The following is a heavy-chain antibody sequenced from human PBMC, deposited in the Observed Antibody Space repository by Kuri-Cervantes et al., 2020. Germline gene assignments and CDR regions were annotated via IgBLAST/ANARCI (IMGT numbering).Heavy chain of an antibody. D-gene: IGHD3-10*01. J-gene: IGHJ4*02. CDR1: GFTFSSYA. CDR2: ISYGGSNK. Sequence: GGSLRLSCAASGFTFSSYAMHWVRQAPGKGLEWVAVISYGGSNKYYADSVKGRFTISRDNSKNTLYLQMNSLRVEDTAVYYCASHRVGSDYWSQGTLVTVSS. V-gene: IGHV3-30-3*01. CDR3: ASHRVGSDY.